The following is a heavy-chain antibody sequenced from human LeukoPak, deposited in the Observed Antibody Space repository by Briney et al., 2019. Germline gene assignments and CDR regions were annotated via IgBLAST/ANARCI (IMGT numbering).Heavy chain of an antibody. CDR3: LNYYGSGSCGLY. Sequence: GGSLRLSCAASGFSLSRYGMTWVRQAPGKGLEWVSTINDGGSSPYYADSVKGRFTISRDNSKNTVYLQMNSLRAEDTATYYCLNYYGSGSCGLYWGQGTLVTVSS. CDR1: GFSLSRYG. J-gene: IGHJ4*02. D-gene: IGHD3-10*01. CDR2: INDGGSSP. V-gene: IGHV3-23*01.